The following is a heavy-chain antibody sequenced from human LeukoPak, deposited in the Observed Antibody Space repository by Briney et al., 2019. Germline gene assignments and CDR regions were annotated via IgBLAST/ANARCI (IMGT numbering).Heavy chain of an antibody. CDR3: ARHSRYSSGWDY. CDR1: GGSFGGYY. Sequence: SETLSLTCAVYGGSFGGYYWSWIRQPPGKGLEWIGEINHSGSTNYNPSLKSRVTISVDTSKNQFSLKLSSVTAADTAVYYCARHSRYSSGWDYWGQGTLVTVSS. CDR2: INHSGST. D-gene: IGHD6-19*01. V-gene: IGHV4-34*01. J-gene: IGHJ4*02.